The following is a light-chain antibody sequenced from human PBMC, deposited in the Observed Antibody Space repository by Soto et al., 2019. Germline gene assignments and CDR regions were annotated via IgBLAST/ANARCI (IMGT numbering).Light chain of an antibody. CDR1: QAISNS. J-gene: IGKJ5*01. Sequence: DIQMTQSLSSLSSSISYRVSITCRASQAISNSLAWYQQKPGKPPQLLIYAASTLQSGVPSRFSGSGSGTDFTLTISGLQPEDLATYYCQSYNTARPTFGQGTRLEIK. CDR3: QSYNTARPT. CDR2: AAS. V-gene: IGKV1-27*01.